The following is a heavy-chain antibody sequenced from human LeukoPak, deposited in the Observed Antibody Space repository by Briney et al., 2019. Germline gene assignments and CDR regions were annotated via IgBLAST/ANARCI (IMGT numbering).Heavy chain of an antibody. J-gene: IGHJ4*02. Sequence: PGGSLRLSCAASGFTFSSYWMHWVRQAPGKGLVWVSRINSDGSSTSYADSMKGRFTISRGNAKNTLYLQMDSLRAEDTAVYYCASARSSVAGHGNGYWGQGTLVTVSS. CDR2: INSDGSST. CDR3: ASARSSVAGHGNGY. CDR1: GFTFSSYW. D-gene: IGHD6-19*01. V-gene: IGHV3-74*01.